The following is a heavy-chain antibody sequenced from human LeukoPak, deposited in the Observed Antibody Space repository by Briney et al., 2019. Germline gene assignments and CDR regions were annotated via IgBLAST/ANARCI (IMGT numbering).Heavy chain of an antibody. V-gene: IGHV3-48*03. D-gene: IGHD3-22*01. CDR3: FMIVVVIGAFDI. Sequence: PGGSLRLSCAASGFTFSSYEMNWVRQAPGKGLEWVSYISSSGSTIYYADSVKGRFTISRDNAKNSLYLQMNSLRDEDTAVYYCFMIVVVIGAFDIWGQGTMVTVSS. J-gene: IGHJ3*02. CDR1: GFTFSSYE. CDR2: ISSSGSTI.